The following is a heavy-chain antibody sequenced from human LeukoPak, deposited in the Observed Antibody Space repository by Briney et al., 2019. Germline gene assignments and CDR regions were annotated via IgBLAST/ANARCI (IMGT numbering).Heavy chain of an antibody. CDR2: IYYSGST. V-gene: IGHV4-59*01. CDR3: ARETRGYYDSSGYYHYVDY. J-gene: IGHJ4*02. D-gene: IGHD3-22*01. CDR1: GGSISSYY. Sequence: PSETLSLTCTVSGGSISSYYWSWIRQPPGKGLEWIGYIYYSGSTNYNPFLKSRVTISVDTSKNQFSLKLSSVTAADTAVYYCARETRGYYDSSGYYHYVDYWGQGTLVTVSS.